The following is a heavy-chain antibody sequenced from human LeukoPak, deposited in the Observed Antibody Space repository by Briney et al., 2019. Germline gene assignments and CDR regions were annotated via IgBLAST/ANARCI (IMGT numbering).Heavy chain of an antibody. CDR2: LYYSGST. J-gene: IGHJ4*02. CDR1: GGSVSSGSYY. D-gene: IGHD3-22*01. CDR3: ARGSYYDRPSRSRVEY. V-gene: IGHV4-61*01. Sequence: KPSETLSLTCTVSGGSVSSGSYYWSWIRQPPGKGLEGIGYLYYSGSTNYNPSLKSRVTISVDTSKTQSSLKLTSVTAADTAVYYCARGSYYDRPSRSRVEYWGQGTLVTVSS.